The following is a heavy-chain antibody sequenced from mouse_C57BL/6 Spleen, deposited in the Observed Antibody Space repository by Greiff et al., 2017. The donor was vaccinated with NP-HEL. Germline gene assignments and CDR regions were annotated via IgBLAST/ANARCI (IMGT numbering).Heavy chain of an antibody. J-gene: IGHJ4*01. D-gene: IGHD1-1*01. Sequence: DVMLVESGGGLVKPGGSLKLSCAASGFTFSSYAMSWVRQTPEKRLEWVATISDGGSYTYYPDNVKGRFTISRDNAKNNLYLQMSHLKSEDTAMYYCARGGTTVVPYYYAMDYWGQGTSVTVSS. CDR2: ISDGGSYT. CDR3: ARGGTTVVPYYYAMDY. V-gene: IGHV5-4*03. CDR1: GFTFSSYA.